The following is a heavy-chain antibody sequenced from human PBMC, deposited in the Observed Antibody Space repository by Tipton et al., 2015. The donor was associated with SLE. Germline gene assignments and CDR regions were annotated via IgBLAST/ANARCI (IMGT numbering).Heavy chain of an antibody. CDR2: ISSNGGST. Sequence: SLRLSCAASGFTFSSYAMHWVRQAPGKGLEYVSAISSNGGSTYYANSVKGRFTISRDNSKNTLYLQMGSLRAEDMAVYYCVSPGDYGDYKGFNYYYYYGMDVWGQGP. J-gene: IGHJ6*02. CDR1: GFTFSSYA. D-gene: IGHD4-17*01. CDR3: VSPGDYGDYKGFNYYYYYGMDV. V-gene: IGHV3-64*01.